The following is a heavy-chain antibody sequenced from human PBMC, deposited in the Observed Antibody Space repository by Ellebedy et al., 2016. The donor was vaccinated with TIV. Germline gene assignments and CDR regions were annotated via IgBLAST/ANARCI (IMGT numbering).Heavy chain of an antibody. J-gene: IGHJ4*02. CDR2: IWSDGNNK. Sequence: GGSLRLSXAASGFTFSSYGMHWVRQTPGKGLQWVAVIWSDGNNKYYADSVKGRFTISRDNSKNTLYLQMDSLRAEDTAVYYCATRAVPTTPKKYYLDYWGQGTLVTVSS. CDR3: ATRAVPTTPKKYYLDY. CDR1: GFTFSSYG. V-gene: IGHV3-33*01. D-gene: IGHD1-26*01.